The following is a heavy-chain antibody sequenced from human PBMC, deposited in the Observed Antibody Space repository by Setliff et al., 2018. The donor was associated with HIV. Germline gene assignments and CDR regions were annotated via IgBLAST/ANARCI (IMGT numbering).Heavy chain of an antibody. Sequence: PSETLSLTCTVSGGSISSGSYYWNWIRQPAGKGLEWIGHIYTSGSTNYNPSLKSLVTISVDTSKNQFSLTLSSVTAADTAVYYCAREDYYYYGMDVWGQGTTVTVSS. CDR2: IYTSGST. CDR3: AREDYYYYGMDV. V-gene: IGHV4-61*09. J-gene: IGHJ6*02. CDR1: GGSISSGSYY.